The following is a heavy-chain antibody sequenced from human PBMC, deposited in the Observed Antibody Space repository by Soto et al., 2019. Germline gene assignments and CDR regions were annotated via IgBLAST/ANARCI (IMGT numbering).Heavy chain of an antibody. CDR1: GFTFSSYA. CDR2: ISGSGGST. D-gene: IGHD4-17*01. CDR3: AKDPTVIGYFDY. J-gene: IGHJ4*02. V-gene: IGHV3-23*01. Sequence: EVQLLESGGGLVQPGGSLRLSCAASGFTFSSYAMSWVRQAPGKGLEWVSAISGSGGSTYYADSVKGRVTISRDNSKNTLYLQMNSLRAEDTAVYYCAKDPTVIGYFDYWGQGTLVTVSS.